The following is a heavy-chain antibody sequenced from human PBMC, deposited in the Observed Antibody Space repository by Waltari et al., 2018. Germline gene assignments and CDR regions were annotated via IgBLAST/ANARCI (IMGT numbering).Heavy chain of an antibody. Sequence: QVQLVQSGAEVKKPGSSVKVSCKASGGTFSSYDISWVRQAPGQGLEWMGRIIPIFGTANYAQKFQGRVTITADKSTSTAYMELSSLRSEDTAVYYCARGAGSYYDHYYGMDVWGQGTTVTVSS. J-gene: IGHJ6*02. CDR2: IIPIFGTA. V-gene: IGHV1-69*08. D-gene: IGHD1-26*01. CDR3: ARGAGSYYDHYYGMDV. CDR1: GGTFSSYD.